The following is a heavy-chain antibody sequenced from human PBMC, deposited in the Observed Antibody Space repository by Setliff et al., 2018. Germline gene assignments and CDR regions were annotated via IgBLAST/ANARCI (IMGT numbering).Heavy chain of an antibody. V-gene: IGHV3-7*03. CDR2: IKQDGSEK. Sequence: PGGSLRLSCASSGFTFSIYWMTWVRQAPGKGLEWVANIKQDGSEKYYVDSVKGRFTISRDNAKNSLYLQMNSLRAEDMALYYCAKGYCSSTSCYVDYWGQGTLVTVSS. D-gene: IGHD2-2*01. J-gene: IGHJ4*02. CDR1: GFTFSIYW. CDR3: AKGYCSSTSCYVDY.